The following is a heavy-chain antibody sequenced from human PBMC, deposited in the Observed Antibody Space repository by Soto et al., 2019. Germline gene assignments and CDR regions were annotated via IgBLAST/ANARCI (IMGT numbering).Heavy chain of an antibody. CDR3: ARDRNRQQLGGTYYYLLDI. J-gene: IGHJ6*02. V-gene: IGHV1-69*12. CDR2: IMPVFATP. CDR1: GGTFSTSA. D-gene: IGHD3-3*02. Sequence: QVQLMQSGAEVKKPGSSVKVSCKASGGTFSTSAISWVRQAPREGLDWVGGIMPVFATPDYAHKFQGRVTISADESTTTAYLQLTSLTTRDTCVYYCARDRNRQQLGGTYYYLLDILSQGTGITVSS.